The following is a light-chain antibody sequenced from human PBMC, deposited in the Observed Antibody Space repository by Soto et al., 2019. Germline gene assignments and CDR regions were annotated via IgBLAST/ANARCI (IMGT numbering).Light chain of an antibody. J-gene: IGLJ2*01. CDR1: SSNIGNNA. V-gene: IGLV1-36*01. CDR2: YDD. Sequence: QSVLTQPPSVSEAPRQRVTISCSGTSSNIGNNAVNWYQQLPGKAPKLLIYYDDLLPSGVSDRFSGSKSGSSASLALSGRQSEDEADYCCAAWDASLNGLVFGGGTKLTVL. CDR3: AAWDASLNGLV.